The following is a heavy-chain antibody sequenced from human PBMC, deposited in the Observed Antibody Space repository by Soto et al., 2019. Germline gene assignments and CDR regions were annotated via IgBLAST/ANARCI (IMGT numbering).Heavy chain of an antibody. CDR2: IGSVGGDT. Sequence: GGSLRRSCASSGFTFRNFAMTWVRQAPGKRLEWVSTIGSVGGDTYYADSVKGRFTIYRDDSKNTLGLQMNSLRAEDTAIYFCAKDMVNANSVWDPFDIWGQGTMVTVSS. V-gene: IGHV3-23*01. D-gene: IGHD2-8*01. CDR1: GFTFRNFA. J-gene: IGHJ3*02. CDR3: AKDMVNANSVWDPFDI.